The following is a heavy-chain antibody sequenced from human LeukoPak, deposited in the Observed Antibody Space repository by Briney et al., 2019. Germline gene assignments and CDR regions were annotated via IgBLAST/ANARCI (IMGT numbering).Heavy chain of an antibody. Sequence: GGSLRLSCAASGFTFSSYGMHWVRQAPGKGLEWVAAISYDGSNKYDGSNKYYTDSVKGRFTISRDTSKNTLYLQMNSLRDEDTAVYYCARDLPPLGSFYYGMDVWGQGTTVTVSS. CDR3: ARDLPPLGSFYYGMDV. J-gene: IGHJ6*02. V-gene: IGHV3-30*03. D-gene: IGHD3-10*01. CDR2: ISYDGSNKYDGSNK. CDR1: GFTFSSYG.